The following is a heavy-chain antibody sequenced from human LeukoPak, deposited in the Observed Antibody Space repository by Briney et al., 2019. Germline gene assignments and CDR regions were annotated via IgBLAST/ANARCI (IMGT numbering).Heavy chain of an antibody. D-gene: IGHD5-12*01. Sequence: GASVKVSCKASRFTFTAYYMHWVRQAPGQGLEWMGWINPNSGGTNYAQKFQGRVTMTRDTSISTAYMELSRLRSDDTAVYYCARVKGGYGSLYYMDVWGKGTTVTVSS. CDR3: ARVKGGYGSLYYMDV. V-gene: IGHV1-2*02. J-gene: IGHJ6*03. CDR2: INPNSGGT. CDR1: RFTFTAYY.